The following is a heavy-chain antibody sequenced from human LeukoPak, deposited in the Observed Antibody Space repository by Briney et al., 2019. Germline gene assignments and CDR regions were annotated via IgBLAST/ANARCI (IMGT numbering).Heavy chain of an antibody. CDR2: ISGSGGST. J-gene: IGHJ3*02. D-gene: IGHD3-22*01. Sequence: GGSLRLSCAASGFNFANHAMSWVRQAPGKGLEWVSAISGSGGSTYYADSVKGRFTISRDNSKNTLYLQMNSLRAEDTAVYYCAKDLHYYDSSGPTGGDAFDIWGQGTMVTVSS. CDR1: GFNFANHA. CDR3: AKDLHYYDSSGPTGGDAFDI. V-gene: IGHV3-23*01.